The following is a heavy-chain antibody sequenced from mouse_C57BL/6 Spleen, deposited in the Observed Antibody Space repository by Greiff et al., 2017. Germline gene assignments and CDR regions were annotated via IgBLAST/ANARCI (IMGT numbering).Heavy chain of an antibody. Sequence: EVKLMESGGGLVQPGGSLKLSCAASGFTFSDYYMSWVRQTPEKRLEWVAYISNGGGSTYYPDTVKGRFTISRDNAKNTLYLQMSRLKAEDTAMYYCARQPPSYYGSSYGYFDVWGTGTTVTVSS. V-gene: IGHV5-12*01. CDR1: GFTFSDYY. D-gene: IGHD1-1*01. CDR3: ARQPPSYYGSSYGYFDV. CDR2: ISNGGGST. J-gene: IGHJ1*03.